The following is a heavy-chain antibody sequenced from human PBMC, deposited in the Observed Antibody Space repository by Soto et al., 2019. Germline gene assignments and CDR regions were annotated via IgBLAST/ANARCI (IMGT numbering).Heavy chain of an antibody. CDR3: AKDDFTDRGDDYFDY. V-gene: IGHV3-23*01. CDR2: IGASGDIT. J-gene: IGHJ4*02. Sequence: GSLRLSCAASGFSFTNFAMIWVRQAPGKGLEWVAGIGASGDITWYADSVKGRLSISRDNSKNTLYLQLNSLRFEDTAVYYCAKDDFTDRGDDYFDYWGPGTLVTVS. D-gene: IGHD2-21*02. CDR1: GFSFTNFA.